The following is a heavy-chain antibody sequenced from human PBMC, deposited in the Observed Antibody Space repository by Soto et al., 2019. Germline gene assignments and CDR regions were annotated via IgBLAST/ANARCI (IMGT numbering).Heavy chain of an antibody. Sequence: QVQLVESGGGVVQPGRSLRLSCVMSGFTFSDYGMHWVRQAPGKGLEWVAVMWYDGSKEFYADSVKGRFTISRDNSKNTLYLQMNSLRTDDTAVYYCGGDRLARVWIPGIDSWGQGILVTVSS. D-gene: IGHD5-18*01. V-gene: IGHV3-33*01. CDR1: GFTFSDYG. CDR3: GGDRLARVWIPGIDS. J-gene: IGHJ4*02. CDR2: MWYDGSKE.